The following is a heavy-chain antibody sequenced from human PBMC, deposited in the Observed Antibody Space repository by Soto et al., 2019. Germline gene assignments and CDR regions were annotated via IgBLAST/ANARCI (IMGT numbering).Heavy chain of an antibody. Sequence: GGSLGLSCAASGVPFSSYGVDAVRPAPGKGLEWVSSISSSSSYIYYADSVKGRFTISRDNAKNSLYLQMNSLRAEDTAVYYCARGAVTLTCYYMDVWGKGTTVTVSS. CDR3: ARGAVTLTCYYMDV. D-gene: IGHD4-4*01. V-gene: IGHV3-21*01. CDR1: GVPFSSYG. J-gene: IGHJ6*03. CDR2: ISSSSSYI.